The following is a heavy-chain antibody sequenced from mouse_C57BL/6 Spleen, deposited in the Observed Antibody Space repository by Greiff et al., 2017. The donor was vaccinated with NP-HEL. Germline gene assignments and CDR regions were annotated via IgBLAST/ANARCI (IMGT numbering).Heavy chain of an antibody. CDR1: GFTFSDYG. CDR2: ISNLAYSI. Sequence: EVKLMESGGGLVQPGGSLKLSCAASGFTFSDYGMAWVRQAPRKGPEWVAFISNLAYSIYYADTVTGRFTISRENAKNTLYLEMSSLRSEDTAMYYCARHGSPYYSNSYYAMDYWGQGTSVTVSS. CDR3: ARHGSPYYSNSYYAMDY. J-gene: IGHJ4*01. V-gene: IGHV5-15*01. D-gene: IGHD2-5*01.